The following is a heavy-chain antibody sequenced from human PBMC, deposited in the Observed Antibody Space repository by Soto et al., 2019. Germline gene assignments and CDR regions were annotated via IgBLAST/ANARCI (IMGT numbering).Heavy chain of an antibody. Sequence: QVQLVESGGGVVQPGRSLRLSCAALGFSFRNYAMHWVRQPPGKGLEWVASISYDGASQYYADSVKGRLTVSRDNSNNTLYLQVNSLRGEDSAVYYCARDIVLDTVMIFYGLDVWGQGTMVIVSS. CDR2: ISYDGASQ. D-gene: IGHD2-21*01. CDR1: GFSFRNYA. J-gene: IGHJ6*02. CDR3: ARDIVLDTVMIFYGLDV. V-gene: IGHV3-30-3*01.